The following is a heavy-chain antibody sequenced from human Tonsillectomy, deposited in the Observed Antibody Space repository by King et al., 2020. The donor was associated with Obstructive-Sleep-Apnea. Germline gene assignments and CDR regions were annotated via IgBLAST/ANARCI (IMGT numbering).Heavy chain of an antibody. V-gene: IGHV4-59*08. J-gene: IGHJ5*02. CDR1: GASITTNS. D-gene: IGHD3-10*01. CDR2: IDYSGNT. CDR3: ARIGYYYGSGSSRILYWFDP. Sequence: QMQLQESGPGLVKPSETLSLTCTVSGASITTNSWIWIRQPPGKGLEWIGYIDYSGNTTYTPSLKSLVTISVDTSKNQFSLKLRSVIDADTAVYYCARIGYYYGSGSSRILYWFDPWGPGTLVTVSS.